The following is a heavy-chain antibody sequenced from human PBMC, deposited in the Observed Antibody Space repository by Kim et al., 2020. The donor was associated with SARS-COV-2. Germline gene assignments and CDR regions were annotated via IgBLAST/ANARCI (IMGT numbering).Heavy chain of an antibody. V-gene: IGHV4-39*01. CDR2: ICYSGSS. CDR1: GDSITNNNYY. CDR3: ARHLRGDPKGAFDI. D-gene: IGHD2-21*02. J-gene: IGHJ3*02. Sequence: SETLSLTCTVSGDSITNNNYYWGWIRQPPGEGLEWIGTICYSGSSYYNPSLKSRVTLSVDTSKNQFSLKLSSVTAADTAVYYCARHLRGDPKGAFDIWGQGTMVTVSS.